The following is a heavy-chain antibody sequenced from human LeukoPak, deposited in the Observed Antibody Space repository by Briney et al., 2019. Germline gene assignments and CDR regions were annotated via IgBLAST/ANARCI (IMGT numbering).Heavy chain of an antibody. V-gene: IGHV3-23*01. CDR3: AKERSRVDTEMVRSYYFEN. J-gene: IGHJ4*02. CDR2: ITGNGATT. Sequence: GGSLRLSCAASGFTFSNSAMSEVRQTPGKGLEWVSSITGNGATTYYPDSVKGRFTISRDNSKNTLSLQMNSLRAEDTAVYYCAKERSRVDTEMVRSYYFENWGQGTLVTVSS. CDR1: GFTFSNSA. D-gene: IGHD5-18*01.